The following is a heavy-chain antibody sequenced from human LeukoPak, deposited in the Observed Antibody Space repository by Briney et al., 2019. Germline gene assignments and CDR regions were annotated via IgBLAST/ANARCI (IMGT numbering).Heavy chain of an antibody. CDR1: GYTFTGYY. J-gene: IGHJ6*03. CDR2: INPNTGDT. CDR3: ARSIAVAGTAPEYYYYYYMDV. V-gene: IGHV1-18*04. D-gene: IGHD6-19*01. Sequence: ASVKVSCKASGYTFTGYYMFWVRQAPGQGLEWMGWINPNTGDTNYAQKLQGRVTMTTDTSTSTAYMELRSLRSDDTAVYYCARSIAVAGTAPEYYYYYYMDVWGKGTTVTISS.